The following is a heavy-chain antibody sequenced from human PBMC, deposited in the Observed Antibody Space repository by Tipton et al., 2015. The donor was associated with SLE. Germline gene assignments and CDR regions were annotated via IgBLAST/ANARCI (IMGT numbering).Heavy chain of an antibody. CDR2: IDNTGRT. J-gene: IGHJ4*02. Sequence: TLSLTCTVSGGSITNTGYFWTWIRQPPGKGLEWIGFIDNTGRTSYNPSVKSRVTISIDTSKNQFSLKLASVTAADTAVYYCARDRMVVNYWGQGTLVSVSS. CDR3: ARDRMVVNY. V-gene: IGHV4-61*08. D-gene: IGHD2-15*01. CDR1: GGSITNTGYF.